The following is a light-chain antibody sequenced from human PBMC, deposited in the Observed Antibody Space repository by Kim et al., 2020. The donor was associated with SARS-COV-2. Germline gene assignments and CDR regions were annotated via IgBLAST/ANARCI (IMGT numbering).Light chain of an antibody. CDR1: SGSIASNY. J-gene: IGLJ3*02. Sequence: NFMLTQPHSVSESPGKTVTISCTGSSGSIASNYVQWYQQRPGSAPTTVIYEDNQRPSGVHDLFSGSIDSSSNSASLTISGLKTEDEADYYCQSYDSSNLNWVFGGGTQLTVL. V-gene: IGLV6-57*02. CDR2: EDN. CDR3: QSYDSSNLNWV.